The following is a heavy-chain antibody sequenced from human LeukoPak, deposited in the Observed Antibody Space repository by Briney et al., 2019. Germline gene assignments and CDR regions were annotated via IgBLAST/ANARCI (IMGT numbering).Heavy chain of an antibody. CDR2: INYSGSA. V-gene: IGHV4-31*03. CDR1: GDSVSTGGYY. Sequence: PSETLSLTCTVSGDSVSTGGYYWSWIRQHPGKGLEWIGYINYSGSAYYNVSLKSRVTISVDSSKNHFSLKLNSVTAADTAVYYCARDPRRVYDAFDIWGQGTMVTVSS. D-gene: IGHD2-8*01. CDR3: ARDPRRVYDAFDI. J-gene: IGHJ3*02.